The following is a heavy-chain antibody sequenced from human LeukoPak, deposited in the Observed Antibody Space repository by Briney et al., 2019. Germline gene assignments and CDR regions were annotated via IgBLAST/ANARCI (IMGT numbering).Heavy chain of an antibody. CDR3: ARDRGLGYCSGGSCFYAFDI. CDR1: GGSISSGSYY. Sequence: SETLSLTCTVSGGSISSGSYYWSWIRRPAGKGLEWIGRIYTSGSTNYNPSLKSRVTISVDTSKNQFSLKLSSVTAADTAVYYCARDRGLGYCSGGSCFYAFDIWGQGTMVTVSS. J-gene: IGHJ3*02. V-gene: IGHV4-61*02. D-gene: IGHD2-15*01. CDR2: IYTSGST.